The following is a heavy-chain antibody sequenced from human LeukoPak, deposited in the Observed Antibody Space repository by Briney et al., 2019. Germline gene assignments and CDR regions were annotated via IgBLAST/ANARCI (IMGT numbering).Heavy chain of an antibody. CDR2: INHSGST. D-gene: IGHD5-18*01. J-gene: IGHJ4*02. CDR1: GGSFSGYY. CDR3: ARLYSYGSWPYYFDY. Sequence: KPSETLSLTCAVYGGSFSGYYWSWIRQPPGKGLEWIGEINHSGSTNYNPSLKSRVTISVDTSKNQFSLKLSSVTAADTAVYYCARLYSYGSWPYYFDYWGQGTLVTVSS. V-gene: IGHV4-34*01.